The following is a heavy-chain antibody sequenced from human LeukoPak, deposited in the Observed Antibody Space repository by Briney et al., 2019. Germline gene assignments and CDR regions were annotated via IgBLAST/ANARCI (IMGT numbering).Heavy chain of an antibody. D-gene: IGHD3-10*01. Sequence: GESLKISCKGSGYSFTSYWIGWVRQMAGKGLEWMGIIYPGDSDTRYSPSFQGQVTISADKSISTAYLQWSSLKASDTAMYYCAIRPITMVRGVLDYFDYWGQGTLVTVSS. J-gene: IGHJ4*02. V-gene: IGHV5-51*01. CDR2: IYPGDSDT. CDR3: AIRPITMVRGVLDYFDY. CDR1: GYSFTSYW.